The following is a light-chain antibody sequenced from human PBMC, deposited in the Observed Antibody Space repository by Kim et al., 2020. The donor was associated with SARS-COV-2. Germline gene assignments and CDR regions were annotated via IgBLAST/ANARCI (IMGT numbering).Light chain of an antibody. CDR3: CSYAGSNTFVI. CDR1: SSNDGRYNL. J-gene: IGLJ2*01. V-gene: IGLV2-23*02. Sequence: SSTITCTRSSSNDGRYNLVSWYQQRQAEDPTLVIFEVSKRPSGVSHRFSGCKTGDTASLPIAGLQAEDEGDYYCCSYAGSNTFVIFGGGTQLTVL. CDR2: EVS.